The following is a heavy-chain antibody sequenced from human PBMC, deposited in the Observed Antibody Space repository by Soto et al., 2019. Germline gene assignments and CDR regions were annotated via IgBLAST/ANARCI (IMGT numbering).Heavy chain of an antibody. Sequence: GGSLRLSCAASGFTFSSYGMHWVRQAPGKGLEWVAVISYDGSNKYYADSVKGRFTISRDNSKNTLYLQMNSLRAEDTAVYYCAKGYCSSTSCKTAAPWGQGTLVTGSS. CDR3: AKGYCSSTSCKTAAP. V-gene: IGHV3-30*18. CDR1: GFTFSSYG. CDR2: ISYDGSNK. D-gene: IGHD2-2*01. J-gene: IGHJ5*02.